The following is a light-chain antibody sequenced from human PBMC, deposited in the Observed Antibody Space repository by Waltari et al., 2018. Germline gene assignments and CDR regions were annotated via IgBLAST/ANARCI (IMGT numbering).Light chain of an antibody. Sequence: EVLMTQFPVTLSVSLGERATLSCRASQNINNHLAWYQQKPGQAPSLIIYGASTRATGGPGRFSGSGSGTEFTLTISGLQSEDFAVYYWQQYSNWPPLTFGGGTKVEIK. V-gene: IGKV3-15*01. J-gene: IGKJ4*01. CDR3: QQYSNWPPLT. CDR2: GAS. CDR1: QNINNH.